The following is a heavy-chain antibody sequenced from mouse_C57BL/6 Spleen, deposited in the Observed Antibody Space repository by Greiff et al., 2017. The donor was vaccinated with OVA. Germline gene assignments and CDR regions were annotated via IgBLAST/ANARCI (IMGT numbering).Heavy chain of an antibody. V-gene: IGHV5-9-1*02. CDR3: TRALGRGGWYFDV. D-gene: IGHD4-1*01. CDR2: ISSGGDYI. CDR1: GFTFSSYA. Sequence: EVHLVESGEGLVKPGGSLKLSCAASGFTFSSYALSWVRQTPEKRLEWVAYISSGGDYIYYADTVKGRFTISRDNARNTLYLQMSSLKSEDTAMYYCTRALGRGGWYFDVWGTGTTVTVSS. J-gene: IGHJ1*03.